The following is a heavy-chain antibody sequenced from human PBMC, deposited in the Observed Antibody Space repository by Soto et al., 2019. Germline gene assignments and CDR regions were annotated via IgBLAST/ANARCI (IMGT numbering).Heavy chain of an antibody. CDR1: GGFVSSGSYY. Sequence: QVQLQQWGAGLLKPSENLSLTCAVYGGFVSSGSYYWSWIRQPPGKGLEWIGEMSHSGGTHFNPPLKTRVTISIGTCKNQFSLKMSSVTAADTALYYCARVERGTATTVVAAFDIWGPGTMVTVSS. J-gene: IGHJ3*02. V-gene: IGHV4-34*01. CDR3: ARVERGTATTVVAAFDI. D-gene: IGHD1-1*01. CDR2: MSHSGGT.